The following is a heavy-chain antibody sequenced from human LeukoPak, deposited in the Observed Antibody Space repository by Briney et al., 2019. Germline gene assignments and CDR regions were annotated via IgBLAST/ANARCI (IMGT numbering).Heavy chain of an antibody. CDR3: AREGNSGSYELAFDI. V-gene: IGHV3-66*01. CDR1: GFTVSSNY. J-gene: IGHJ3*02. D-gene: IGHD1-26*01. CDR2: IYSGGST. Sequence: GGSLRLSCAASGFTVSSNYMSWVRQAPGKGLEWVSVIYSGGSTYYADSVKGRFTISRENSKNTLYLQMNSLRAEDTAVYYCAREGNSGSYELAFDIWGQGTMVTVSS.